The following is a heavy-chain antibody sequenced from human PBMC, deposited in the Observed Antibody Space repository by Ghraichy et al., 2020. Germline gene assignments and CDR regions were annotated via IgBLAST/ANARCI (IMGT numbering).Heavy chain of an antibody. CDR3: ARHWDWRLFKNDAFDI. V-gene: IGHV4-34*01. CDR2: INHSGST. CDR1: GGSFSGYY. D-gene: IGHD3/OR15-3a*01. J-gene: IGHJ3*02. Sequence: SETLSLTCAVYGGSFSGYYWSWIRQPPGKGLEWIGEINHSGSTNYNPSLKSRVTISVDTSKNQFSLKLSSVTAADTAVYYCARHWDWRLFKNDAFDIWGQGTMVTVSS.